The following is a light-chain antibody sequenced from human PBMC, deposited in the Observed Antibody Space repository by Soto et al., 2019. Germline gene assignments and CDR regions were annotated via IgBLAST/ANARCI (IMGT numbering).Light chain of an antibody. CDR1: QGSSNN. Sequence: DIPMTQSPSSLSASIGDRVTITYRASQGSSNNSAWYQQKPGKVPKLLIYAASTLQTGVPAIFSASGAGTDLSLTISRLCPQRVATYYSQKYNSPPLTYGGATKVELK. V-gene: IGKV1-27*01. J-gene: IGKJ4*01. CDR2: AAS. CDR3: QKYNSPPLT.